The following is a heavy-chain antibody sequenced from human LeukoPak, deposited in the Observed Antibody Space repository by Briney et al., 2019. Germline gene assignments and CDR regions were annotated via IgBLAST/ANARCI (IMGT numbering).Heavy chain of an antibody. V-gene: IGHV1-18*01. CDR2: ISAYDGNT. CDR1: GYTFISYG. D-gene: IGHD3-22*01. CDR3: APHLYDSSGYYTFDY. J-gene: IGHJ4*02. Sequence: HRASVKVSCKASGYTFISYGISWVRQAPGQGLEWMGWISAYDGNTNYAQKLQGRVTMTTDTSTSTAYMELRSLRSDDTAVYYCAPHLYDSSGYYTFDYWGQGTLVTVSS.